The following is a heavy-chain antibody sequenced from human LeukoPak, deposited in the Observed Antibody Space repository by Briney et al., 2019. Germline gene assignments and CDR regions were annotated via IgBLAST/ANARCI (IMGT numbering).Heavy chain of an antibody. V-gene: IGHV6-1*01. Sequence: SQTLSLTCAISGDSVSSNSAAWNWIRQSPSRGLEWLGRTYYRSKWYNDYAVSVKSRITINPDTSKNQFSLQLNSVTPEDTAVYYCAREGRYGSGSQRVYFDYWGQGTLVTVSS. CDR2: TYYRSKWYN. D-gene: IGHD3-10*01. CDR1: GDSVSSNSAA. CDR3: AREGRYGSGSQRVYFDY. J-gene: IGHJ4*02.